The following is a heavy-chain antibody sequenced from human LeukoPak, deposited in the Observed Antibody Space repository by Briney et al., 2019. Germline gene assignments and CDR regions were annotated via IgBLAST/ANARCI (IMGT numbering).Heavy chain of an antibody. D-gene: IGHD1-1*01. CDR2: ISPNSGGT. CDR3: ARPIRIHWNDGGGYFDY. V-gene: IGHV1-2*02. CDR1: GYTFTVCY. J-gene: IGHJ4*02. Sequence: ASVKVSCKASGYTFTVCYMHWVRQAPGQGLEWMGWISPNSGGTSYAQKFHGRVTMTRDTSISTAYMELSRLRSDDTAVYYCARPIRIHWNDGGGYFDYWGQGTLVTVSS.